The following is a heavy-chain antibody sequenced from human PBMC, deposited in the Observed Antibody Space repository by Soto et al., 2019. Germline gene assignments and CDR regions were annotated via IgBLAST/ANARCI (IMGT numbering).Heavy chain of an antibody. D-gene: IGHD6-13*01. J-gene: IGHJ5*02. CDR1: GYSLSGYY. CDR2: INPNSGGT. CDR3: ARGWGIAAPGPNWFDP. V-gene: IGHV1-2*02. Sequence: ASVKVSCKASGYSLSGYYLHWVRQAPGQGPEWMGWINPNSGGTKYVQKLQGRVTMTRDTSISTVYLVLSRLRSDDTAVYYCARGWGIAAPGPNWFDPWGQGTLVTVSS.